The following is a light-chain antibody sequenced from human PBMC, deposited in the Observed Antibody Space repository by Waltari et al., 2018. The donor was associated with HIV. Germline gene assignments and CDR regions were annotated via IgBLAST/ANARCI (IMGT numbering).Light chain of an antibody. CDR3: SSYTPTNTVI. CDR2: EVT. CDR1: NSDVGGYNY. J-gene: IGLJ2*01. Sequence: QSALTQPASVSGSPGQSITISCIGTNSDVGGYNYVSWYQQHPGKAPNLLIYEVTNWPSGISNRFSGSKSGNTASLTISGLQAEDEADYYCSSYTPTNTVIFGGGTKLTVL. V-gene: IGLV2-14*01.